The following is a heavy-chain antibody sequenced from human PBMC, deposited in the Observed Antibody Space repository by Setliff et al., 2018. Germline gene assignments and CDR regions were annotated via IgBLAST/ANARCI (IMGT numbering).Heavy chain of an antibody. J-gene: IGHJ4*02. CDR3: ARGDVYSGSYYHFDY. CDR2: FDPEDGET. D-gene: IGHD1-26*01. CDR1: GYTLTELS. V-gene: IGHV1-24*01. Sequence: ASVKVSCKVSGYTLTELSMHWVRQAPGKGLEWMGGFDPEDGETIYAQNFQGRVTITRDTSASTAYMELSSLTSEDTAIYYCARGDVYSGSYYHFDYWGQGTLVTAPQ.